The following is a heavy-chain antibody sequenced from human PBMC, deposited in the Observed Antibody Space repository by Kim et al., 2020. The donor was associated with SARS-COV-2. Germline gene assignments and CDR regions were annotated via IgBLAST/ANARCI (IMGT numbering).Heavy chain of an antibody. CDR1: GDSISSSDDY. CDR3: ARHHTIFGIGNYFDF. D-gene: IGHD3-3*01. V-gene: IGHV4-39*01. CDR2: IYNSGST. Sequence: SETLSLTCSVSGDSISSSDDYWGWIRQPPGKGLEWIGNIYNSGSTYYKASLRSRVTISVDTSKNQFFLKVTSVTAADTAVYYCARHHTIFGIGNYFDFWGPGALVTVSS. J-gene: IGHJ4*02.